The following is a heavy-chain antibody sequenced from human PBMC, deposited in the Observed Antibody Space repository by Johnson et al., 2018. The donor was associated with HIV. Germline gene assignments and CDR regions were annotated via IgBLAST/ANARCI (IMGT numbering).Heavy chain of an antibody. D-gene: IGHD6-6*01. CDR1: GFTFNKFA. CDR3: VREGYSSSSDAFDI. J-gene: IGHJ3*02. CDR2: ISFDGSNK. V-gene: IGHV3-30*09. Sequence: QVQLVESGGGVVQPGRSLTLSCAASGFTFNKFAMHWVRQAPGKGLEWLAFISFDGSNKYFGDSVEGRFDISRENSKNSPYLHMNSLRPEDTAIYYCVREGYSSSSDAFDIWGQWTMVTVSS.